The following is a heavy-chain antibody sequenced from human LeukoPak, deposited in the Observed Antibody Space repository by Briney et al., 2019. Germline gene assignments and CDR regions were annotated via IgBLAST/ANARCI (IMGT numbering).Heavy chain of an antibody. Sequence: PGGSLRPSCAASEFTVSNTYTNWVRQAPGKGLEWVSYISSSSSTIYYADSVTGRFTISRDNAKNLLYLQMNSLRDEDTSVYYCARDLYGDYAVDYWGQGTLVTVSS. V-gene: IGHV3-48*02. J-gene: IGHJ4*02. CDR2: ISSSSSTI. D-gene: IGHD4-17*01. CDR3: ARDLYGDYAVDY. CDR1: EFTVSNTY.